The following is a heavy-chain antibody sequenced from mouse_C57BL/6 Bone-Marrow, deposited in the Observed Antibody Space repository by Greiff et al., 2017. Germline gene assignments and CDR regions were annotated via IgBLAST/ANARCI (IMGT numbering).Heavy chain of an antibody. CDR3: AGENWDWFAY. V-gene: IGHV1-81*01. Sequence: VQLQQSGAELARPGASVKLSCKASGYTFTSYGISWVKQRTGQGLEWIGEIYPRSGNTYYNEKFKGKATLTADKSSSTAYMELRSLTAEDSAVYICAGENWDWFAYWGQGTLVTVSA. J-gene: IGHJ3*01. D-gene: IGHD4-1*01. CDR1: GYTFTSYG. CDR2: IYPRSGNT.